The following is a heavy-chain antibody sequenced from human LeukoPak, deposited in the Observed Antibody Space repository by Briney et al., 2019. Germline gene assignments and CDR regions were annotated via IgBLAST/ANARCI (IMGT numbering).Heavy chain of an antibody. J-gene: IGHJ4*02. CDR2: INHSGST. V-gene: IGHV4-39*07. CDR1: GGSISSSSYY. D-gene: IGHD5-18*01. CDR3: ARDSAAMVTD. Sequence: SETLSLTCTVSGGSISSSSYYWSWIRQPPGKGLEWIGEINHSGSTNCNPSLKSRVTISVDTSKNQFSLKLSSVTAADTAVYYCARDSAAMVTDWGQGTLVTVSS.